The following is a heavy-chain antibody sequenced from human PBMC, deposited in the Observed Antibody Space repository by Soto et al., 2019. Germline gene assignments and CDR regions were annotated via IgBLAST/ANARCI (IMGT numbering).Heavy chain of an antibody. J-gene: IGHJ4*02. D-gene: IGHD2-21*01. CDR3: ARDGEGF. CDR1: GFTFSSNW. CDR2: INTDGSRT. V-gene: IGHV3-74*01. Sequence: EVQLVESGGGLVQPGGSLRLSCAASGFTFSSNWMHWVRRVPGRGLVGVSRINTDGSRTSYEDSVEGRFTISRDNAKNTVYLQMSSLRAEDTAVYYCARDGEGFWGQGTLVTVSS.